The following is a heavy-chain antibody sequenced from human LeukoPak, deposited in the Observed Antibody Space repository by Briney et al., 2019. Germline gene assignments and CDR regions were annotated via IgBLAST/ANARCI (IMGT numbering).Heavy chain of an antibody. V-gene: IGHV4-59*08. CDR1: GGSINGYY. Sequence: PSETLSLTCTVSGGSINGYYWSWIRQPPGKGLEWIGYIYYTGGTNYNPSLKSRVTISLNTSKNQFSLRLRSVTAADTAVYYCARRVAVGNYFDPWGQGTQVTVSS. D-gene: IGHD4-11*01. CDR2: IYYTGGT. J-gene: IGHJ5*02. CDR3: ARRVAVGNYFDP.